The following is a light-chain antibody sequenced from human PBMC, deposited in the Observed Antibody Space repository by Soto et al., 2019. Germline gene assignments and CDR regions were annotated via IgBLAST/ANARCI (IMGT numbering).Light chain of an antibody. CDR2: DVS. CDR3: SSFTSSSSYV. V-gene: IGLV2-14*03. J-gene: IGLJ1*01. Sequence: QSALAKPASVSGSPGQSITISCTGTSSDVGSYNSVSWYQQYPGKAPTLMIHDVSNRPSGVSNRFSGSKSGNTASLTISGLQAEDEADYYCSSFTSSSSYVFGSGTKVTVL. CDR1: SSDVGSYNS.